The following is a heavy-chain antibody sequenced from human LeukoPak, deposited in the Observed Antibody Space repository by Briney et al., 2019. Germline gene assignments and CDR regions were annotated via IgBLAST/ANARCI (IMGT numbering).Heavy chain of an antibody. Sequence: ASVKVSCKTSGYTFTTYGITWVRQAPGQGREGMGWISAYNGNTAYAQKSQGRVTVTTDTYTRTASMDLRSLRSDDTAVYYCAIVDTTVGFDYWGQASLVTVSS. CDR1: GYTFTTYG. J-gene: IGHJ4*02. D-gene: IGHD5-18*01. CDR2: ISAYNGNT. V-gene: IGHV1-18*04. CDR3: AIVDTTVGFDY.